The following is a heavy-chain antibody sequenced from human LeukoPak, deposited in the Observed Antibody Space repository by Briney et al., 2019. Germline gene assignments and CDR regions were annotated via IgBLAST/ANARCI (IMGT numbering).Heavy chain of an antibody. Sequence: SVKVSCKASGVTFSSYGITWVRQAPGQGLEWMGGIIPIFGKTNYAQKFQGRVTITADESTSTAYLEVNSLTSADTAMYYCARDYDSSGPQKNFFDFWGQGTLVTVSS. CDR3: ARDYDSSGPQKNFFDF. V-gene: IGHV1-69*13. J-gene: IGHJ4*02. CDR2: IIPIFGKT. CDR1: GVTFSSYG. D-gene: IGHD3-22*01.